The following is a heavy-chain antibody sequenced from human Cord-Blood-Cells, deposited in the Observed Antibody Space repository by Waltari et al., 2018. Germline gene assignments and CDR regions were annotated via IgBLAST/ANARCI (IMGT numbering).Heavy chain of an antibody. CDR1: GGSFSGYY. V-gene: IGHV4-34*01. D-gene: IGHD3-22*01. J-gene: IGHJ3*02. CDR3: ARTLYDSSGYYSDAFDI. Sequence: QVQLQQWGAGLLKPSETLSLTCAVYGGSFSGYYWSWIRQPPGTGLEWIGEINHSGSTNYNPSLKSRVTISVDTSKNQFSLKLSSVTAADTAVYYCARTLYDSSGYYSDAFDIWGQGTMVTVSS. CDR2: INHSGST.